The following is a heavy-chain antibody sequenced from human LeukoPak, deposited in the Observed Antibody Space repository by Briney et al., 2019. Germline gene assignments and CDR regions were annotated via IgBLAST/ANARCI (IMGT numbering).Heavy chain of an antibody. CDR1: GFSFNDHT. D-gene: IGHD2-2*01. Sequence: GGSLRLSCAASGFSFNDHTMHWVRQAPGKGLEWVSRISWDAGSTYYADSVKGRFTISRDNIKNSLYLQMNSLRTEDTALYYCAKDARYCGATTCYLGGYYYYMDVWGKGTTVTVSS. J-gene: IGHJ6*03. CDR2: ISWDAGST. V-gene: IGHV3-43*01. CDR3: AKDARYCGATTCYLGGYYYYMDV.